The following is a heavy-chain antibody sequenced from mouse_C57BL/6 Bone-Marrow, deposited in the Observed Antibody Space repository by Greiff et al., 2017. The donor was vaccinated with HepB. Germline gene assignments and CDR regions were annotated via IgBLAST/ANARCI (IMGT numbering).Heavy chain of an antibody. Sequence: EVMLVESGGGLVKPGGSLKLSCAASGFTFSSYAMSWVRQTPEKRLEWVATISDGGSYTYYPDNVKGRFTISRDNAKNNLYLQMSHLKSEDTAMYYCARGYYGYDEGFAYWGQGTRVTVSA. CDR2: ISDGGSYT. D-gene: IGHD2-2*01. V-gene: IGHV5-4*03. J-gene: IGHJ3*01. CDR1: GFTFSSYA. CDR3: ARGYYGYDEGFAY.